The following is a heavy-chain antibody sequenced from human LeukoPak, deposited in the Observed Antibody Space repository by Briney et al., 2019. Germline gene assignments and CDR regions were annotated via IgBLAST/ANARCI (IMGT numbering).Heavy chain of an antibody. Sequence: KPSETLSLTCSVYGASLSSDFWSWIRQPAGKGLDWIGRVHIGGMTDYNPSLQRRLTMSLDASTNQLSLKLNSVTTADTAVYYCARPYSSGWSGAFDIWGQGTMVTVYS. CDR2: VHIGGMT. CDR1: GASLSSDF. V-gene: IGHV4-4*07. J-gene: IGHJ3*02. CDR3: ARPYSSGWSGAFDI. D-gene: IGHD6-19*01.